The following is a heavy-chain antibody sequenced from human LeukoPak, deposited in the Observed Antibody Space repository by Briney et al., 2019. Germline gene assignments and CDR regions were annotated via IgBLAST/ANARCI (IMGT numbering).Heavy chain of an antibody. V-gene: IGHV4-59*01. Sequence: PSETLSLTCTVSGGSISSYYWSWIRQPPGKGLEWIGYIYYSGSTNYNPSLKSRVTISVHTSKNQFSLKLSSVTAADTAVYYCARETQQLTFDYWGQGTLVTVSS. D-gene: IGHD6-13*01. CDR3: ARETQQLTFDY. CDR1: GGSISSYY. CDR2: IYYSGST. J-gene: IGHJ4*02.